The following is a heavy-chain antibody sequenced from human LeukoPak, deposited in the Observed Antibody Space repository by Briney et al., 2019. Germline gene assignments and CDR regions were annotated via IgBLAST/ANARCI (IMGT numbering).Heavy chain of an antibody. J-gene: IGHJ4*02. CDR1: GGSISSYY. Sequence: SETLSLTCTVSGGSISSYYWSWIRQPPGKGLEWIGYIYYSGSTNYNPSLKSRVTMSVDTSKNQFSLKLSSVTAADTAVYYCARLYSSSFYYFDYWGQGTLVTVSS. D-gene: IGHD6-13*01. CDR2: IYYSGST. V-gene: IGHV4-59*08. CDR3: ARLYSSSFYYFDY.